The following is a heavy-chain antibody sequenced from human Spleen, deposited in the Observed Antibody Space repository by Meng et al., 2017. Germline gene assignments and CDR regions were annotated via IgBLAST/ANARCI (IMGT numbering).Heavy chain of an antibody. D-gene: IGHD2-15*01. J-gene: IGHJ4*02. V-gene: IGHV3-15*05. Sequence: ETLSLTCAASGFYFSNAWMSWVRQAPGKGLEWVGRIKSNTDGGTAEYAAPVTGRFTISRDNAKNSLYLEMNSLRAEDTALYYCARSEGGILLQGNEYWGQGTLVTVSS. CDR1: GFYFSNAW. CDR3: ARSEGGILLQGNEY. CDR2: IKSNTDGGTA.